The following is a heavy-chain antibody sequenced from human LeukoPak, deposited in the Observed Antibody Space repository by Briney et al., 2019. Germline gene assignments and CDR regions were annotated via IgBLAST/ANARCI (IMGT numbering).Heavy chain of an antibody. D-gene: IGHD2-15*01. J-gene: IGHJ4*02. V-gene: IGHV3-48*03. CDR1: GFTFSSYE. Sequence: GGSLRLSCAASGFTFSSYEMNWVRQAPGKGLEWVSYISISGFIIYYADSVKGRLTISRDNAKNSLYLQMNSLRAEDTAVYYCARGPYCSGGSCYSGQFGLFDYWGQGTLVTVSS. CDR2: ISISGFII. CDR3: ARGPYCSGGSCYSGQFGLFDY.